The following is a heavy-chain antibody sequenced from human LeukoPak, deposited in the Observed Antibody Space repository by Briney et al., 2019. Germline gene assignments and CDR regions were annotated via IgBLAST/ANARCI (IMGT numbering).Heavy chain of an antibody. CDR3: TVRYFVCLSLYYYGMDV. D-gene: IGHD3-9*01. CDR2: IRSKAYGCTT. J-gene: IGHJ6*04. V-gene: IGHV3-49*04. CDR1: GFTFGDYA. Sequence: RTLRFSCTAYGFTFGDYAMSWVRQAQGKGLEWVGFIRSKAYGCTTEYSASVKGRFTISRDDSKSIAYLQMNSLKTEDTAVYYCTVRYFVCLSLYYYGMDVWGKGTTVTVSS.